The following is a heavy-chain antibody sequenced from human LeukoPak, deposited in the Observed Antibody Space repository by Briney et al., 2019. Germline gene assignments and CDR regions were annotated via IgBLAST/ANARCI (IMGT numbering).Heavy chain of an antibody. CDR2: IYYSGST. Sequence: SETLSLTCTVSGGSISSSSYYWGWIRQPPGKGLEWIGSIYYSGSTYYNPSLKSRVTISVDTSKNQFSLKLSSVTAADTAVYYCARDRFYGDFPDAFDTWGQGTMVTVSS. J-gene: IGHJ3*02. CDR1: GGSISSSSYY. CDR3: ARDRFYGDFPDAFDT. D-gene: IGHD4-17*01. V-gene: IGHV4-39*02.